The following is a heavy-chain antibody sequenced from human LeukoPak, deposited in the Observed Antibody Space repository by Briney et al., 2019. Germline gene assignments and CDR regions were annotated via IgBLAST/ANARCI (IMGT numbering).Heavy chain of an antibody. Sequence: ASVKVSCKASGGTFSSYAISWVRQAPGQGLEWMGGINPIFGTANYAQKFQGRVTITADESTSTAYMELSSLRSEDTAVYYCATAHLISSSWLNFDYWGQGTLVTVSS. J-gene: IGHJ4*02. CDR1: GGTFSSYA. D-gene: IGHD6-13*01. CDR2: INPIFGTA. CDR3: ATAHLISSSWLNFDY. V-gene: IGHV1-69*01.